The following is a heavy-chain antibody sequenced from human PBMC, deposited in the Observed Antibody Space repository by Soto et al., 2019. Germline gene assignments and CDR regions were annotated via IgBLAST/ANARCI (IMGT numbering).Heavy chain of an antibody. V-gene: IGHV2-5*02. D-gene: IGHD3-16*02. Sequence: SGPTLVNPTQTLTLTCTFSGFSLSSRGVGVGWIRQTPGEALEWLAAIYWDDDRRYSPSLRSRLTITKDTSENLVVLLMTNMDPVDTATYFCAHVVITYGGVVGEDAFDIWGQGTLVTVSS. J-gene: IGHJ3*02. CDR2: IYWDDDR. CDR3: AHVVITYGGVVGEDAFDI. CDR1: GFSLSSRGVG.